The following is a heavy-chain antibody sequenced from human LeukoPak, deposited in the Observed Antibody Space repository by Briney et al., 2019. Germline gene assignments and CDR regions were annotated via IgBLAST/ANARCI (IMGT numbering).Heavy chain of an antibody. CDR3: ARDSDFWSGYKNWFDP. J-gene: IGHJ5*02. Sequence: SETLSLTCTVSGGSISSYHWSWIRQPAGKGLEWIGRIYTSGSTNYNPSLKSRVTMSVDTSKNQFSLKLSSVTAADTAVYYCARDSDFWSGYKNWFDPWGQGTLVTVSS. CDR2: IYTSGST. D-gene: IGHD3-3*01. V-gene: IGHV4-4*07. CDR1: GGSISSYH.